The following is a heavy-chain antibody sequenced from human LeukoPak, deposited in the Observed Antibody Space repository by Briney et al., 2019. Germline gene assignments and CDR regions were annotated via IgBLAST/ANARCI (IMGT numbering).Heavy chain of an antibody. V-gene: IGHV1-3*01. CDR2: INAGNGNT. J-gene: IGHJ6*04. D-gene: IGHD2-2*01. CDR1: GYTFTSYA. Sequence: GASVKVSCKASGYTFTSYAMHWVRQAPGQRLEWMGWINAGNGNTKYSQKFQGRVTITRDTSASTAYMELSSLRSEDTAVYCCAGPCSSTSCSPRWYYGMDVWGKGTTVTVSS. CDR3: AGPCSSTSCSPRWYYGMDV.